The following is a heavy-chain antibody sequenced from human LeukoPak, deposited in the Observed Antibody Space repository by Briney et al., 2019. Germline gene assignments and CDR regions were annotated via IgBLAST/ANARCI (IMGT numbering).Heavy chain of an antibody. CDR2: ISGRGGST. J-gene: IGHJ4*02. V-gene: IGHV3-23*01. D-gene: IGHD6-19*01. Sequence: GGSLRLSCAVSGFAVSNDYMSWVRQAPGKGLEWVSGISGRGGSTYYADSVEGRFTISRDNSKNTLYLQMNSLRAEDTAVYFCATSPYSGGFYYFDYWGQGTLVAVSS. CDR3: ATSPYSGGFYYFDY. CDR1: GFAVSNDY.